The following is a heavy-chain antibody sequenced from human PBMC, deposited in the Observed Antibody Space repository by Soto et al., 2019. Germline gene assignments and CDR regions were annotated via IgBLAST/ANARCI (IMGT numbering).Heavy chain of an antibody. CDR2: IWYDGSNK. CDR1: GFTFSSYG. Sequence: GGSLRLSCAASGFTFSSYGMHWVRQAPGKGLEWVAVIWYDGSNKYYADSVKGRFTISRDNSKNTLYLQMNSLRAEDTAVYYCARDQVSVAVAGSYYFDYWGQGTLVTVSS. CDR3: ARDQVSVAVAGSYYFDY. V-gene: IGHV3-33*08. J-gene: IGHJ4*02. D-gene: IGHD6-19*01.